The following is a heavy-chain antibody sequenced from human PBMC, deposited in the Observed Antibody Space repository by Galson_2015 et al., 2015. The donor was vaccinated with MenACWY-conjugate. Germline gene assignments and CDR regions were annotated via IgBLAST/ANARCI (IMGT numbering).Heavy chain of an antibody. J-gene: IGHJ5*02. CDR1: GYTFTNYA. Sequence: SVKVSCKASGYTFTNYAMHWVRQAPGQRLEWMGWINAGNGNTKYSQKFQGRVTITSDTSASTAYMELSSLRSEDTAVYYCAKANSGGICTSGWACWFDPWGQGSLVIVSS. CDR3: AKANSGGICTSGWACWFDP. V-gene: IGHV1-3*01. D-gene: IGHD2-15*01. CDR2: INAGNGNT.